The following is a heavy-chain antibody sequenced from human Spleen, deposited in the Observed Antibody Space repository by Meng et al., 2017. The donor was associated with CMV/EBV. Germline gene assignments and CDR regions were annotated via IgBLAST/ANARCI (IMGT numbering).Heavy chain of an antibody. J-gene: IGHJ4*02. D-gene: IGHD1-26*01. V-gene: IGHV3-21*01. CDR3: AREGWELNFDY. Sequence: LSCAASGFTFSCYSMNGVRQAPGKGLEWVSSISSSSSYIYYADSVKGRFTISRDNAKNSLYLQMNSLRAEDTAVYYCAREGWELNFDYWGQGTLVTVSS. CDR2: ISSSSSYI. CDR1: GFTFSCYS.